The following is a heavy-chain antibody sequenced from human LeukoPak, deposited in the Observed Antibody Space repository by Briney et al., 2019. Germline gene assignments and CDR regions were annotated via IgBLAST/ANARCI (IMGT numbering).Heavy chain of an antibody. CDR1: GFTFSSYS. J-gene: IGHJ3*02. CDR2: ISSSSSYI. CDR3: ARLASDDAFDI. D-gene: IGHD6-6*01. Sequence: GGSLRLSCAASGFTFSSYSMNWVRQAPGKGLECVSSISSSSSYIYYADSVKGRFTISRDNAKNSLYLQMNSLRAEDTAVYYCARLASDDAFDIWGQGTTVTVSS. V-gene: IGHV3-21*01.